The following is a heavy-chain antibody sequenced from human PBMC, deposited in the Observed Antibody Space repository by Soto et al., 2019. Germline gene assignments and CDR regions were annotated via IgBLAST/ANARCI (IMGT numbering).Heavy chain of an antibody. V-gene: IGHV1-8*01. Sequence: ASVKVSFKASGDTFTTYDINWVRHATGHGLEWMGWINPNSGNIGYAQRFQGRVTMTRDTAIRTAYMEVSSLRSDDTAVYYCARGRASGSYYLLDYWGQGTLVTVSS. J-gene: IGHJ4*02. CDR2: INPNSGNI. CDR1: GDTFTTYD. CDR3: ARGRASGSYYLLDY. D-gene: IGHD3-10*01.